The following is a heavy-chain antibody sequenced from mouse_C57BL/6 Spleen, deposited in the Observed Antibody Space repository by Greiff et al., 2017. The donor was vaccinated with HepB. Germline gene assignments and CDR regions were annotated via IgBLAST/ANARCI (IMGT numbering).Heavy chain of an antibody. CDR2: IDPSDSYT. J-gene: IGHJ2*01. CDR1: GYTFTSYW. V-gene: IGHV1-69*01. CDR3: ASWDTTKVFDY. D-gene: IGHD1-1*01. Sequence: QVQLQQPGAELVMPGASVKLSCKASGYTFTSYWMHWVKQRPGQGLEWIGEIDPSDSYTNYDQKFKGKSTLTVDKSSSTAYMQLSSLTSEDSAVYYCASWDTTKVFDYWGQGTTLTVSS.